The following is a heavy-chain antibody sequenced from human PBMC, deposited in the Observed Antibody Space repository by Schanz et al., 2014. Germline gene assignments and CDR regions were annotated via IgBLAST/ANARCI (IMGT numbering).Heavy chain of an antibody. CDR3: ARSGSSNWYFFDY. Sequence: QVQLVQSGAEVKKPGASVKVSCKASGYTFTSYGINWVRQAPGQGLEWMGRINAGTGNTEYSQKFQGRVTITRDTLASTAYMEVSSLRSEDTAVYYCARSGSSNWYFFDYWGQGTLVTVSS. V-gene: IGHV1-18*01. CDR2: INAGTGNT. CDR1: GYTFTSYG. J-gene: IGHJ4*02. D-gene: IGHD6-13*01.